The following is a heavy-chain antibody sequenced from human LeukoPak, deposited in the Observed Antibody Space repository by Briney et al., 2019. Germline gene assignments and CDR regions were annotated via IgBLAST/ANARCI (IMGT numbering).Heavy chain of an antibody. J-gene: IGHJ4*02. CDR3: AREVGVIVPAASRYYFDY. D-gene: IGHD2-2*01. CDR1: GGTFSSYA. V-gene: IGHV1-69*10. Sequence: SVSVSCKASGGTFSSYAISWVGQAPGQGGEWMGGIIPILGIPNYPQKFQGSVTITADKSTATAYMELSSLRSEDTAVYYCAREVGVIVPAASRYYFDYWGQGTLVTVSS. CDR2: IIPILGIP.